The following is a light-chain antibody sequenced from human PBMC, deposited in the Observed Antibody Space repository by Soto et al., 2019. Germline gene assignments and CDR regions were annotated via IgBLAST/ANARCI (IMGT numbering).Light chain of an antibody. V-gene: IGLV1-44*01. Sequence: QSALTQPPSASGTPGQRVTIPCSGTRSNIGSNTVNWYQQLPGTAPKLLIYSNNQRPSGVPDRVSGSKSGTSASLAISGLQSEDEADYYCAAWDDSLKGYVFGTGTKVTVL. CDR2: SNN. J-gene: IGLJ1*01. CDR3: AAWDDSLKGYV. CDR1: RSNIGSNT.